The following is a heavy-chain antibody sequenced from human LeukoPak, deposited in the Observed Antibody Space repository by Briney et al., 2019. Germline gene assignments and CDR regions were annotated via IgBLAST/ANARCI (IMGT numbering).Heavy chain of an antibody. J-gene: IGHJ4*02. CDR1: GFIFSNYG. D-gene: IGHD6-13*01. CDR2: ISYNAGYK. V-gene: IGHV3-30*12. Sequence: PGGSLRLSCAASGFIFSNYGFHWVRQAPGKGLEWVAVISYNAGYKHNTDSVKDRFTISRDDSKSTVFLQMNSLRAEDTAVYYCARDRAIAAAGLDYWGQGTLVTVSS. CDR3: ARDRAIAAAGLDY.